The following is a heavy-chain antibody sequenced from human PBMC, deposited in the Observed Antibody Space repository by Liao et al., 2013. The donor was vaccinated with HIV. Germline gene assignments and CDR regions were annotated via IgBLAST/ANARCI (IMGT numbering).Heavy chain of an antibody. J-gene: IGHJ6*03. Sequence: QVQLQESGPRLVRPSETLSLTCSVSHGSISSFYWNWIRQSAGKGLEWIGRIDGSGSSNYNPSLHRRVTLSIDTSKNQFSLKLSSVTAADTAVYYCARHYWNSEDYHYYMDFWAKGTDGHRLL. D-gene: IGHD1-7*01. CDR3: ARHYWNSEDYHYYMDF. CDR2: IDGSGSS. CDR1: HGSISSFY. V-gene: IGHV4-4*07.